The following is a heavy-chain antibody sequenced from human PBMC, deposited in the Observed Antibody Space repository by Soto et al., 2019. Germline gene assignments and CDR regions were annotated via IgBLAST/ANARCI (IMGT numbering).Heavy chain of an antibody. Sequence: GASVKVSCKASGGTFSSYAISWVRQATGQRLEWMGGIIPIFGTANYAQKFQGRVTITADESTSTAYMELSSLRSEDTAVYYCARLSGSGPGNYYGMDVRGQGTTVTVSS. CDR2: IIPIFGTA. CDR3: ARLSGSGPGNYYGMDV. V-gene: IGHV1-69*13. D-gene: IGHD3-10*01. J-gene: IGHJ6*02. CDR1: GGTFSSYA.